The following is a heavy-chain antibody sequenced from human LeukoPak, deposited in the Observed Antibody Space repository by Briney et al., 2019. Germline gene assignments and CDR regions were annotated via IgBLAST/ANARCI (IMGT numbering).Heavy chain of an antibody. V-gene: IGHV4-59*01. D-gene: IGHD6-19*01. J-gene: IGHJ4*02. CDR2: IYYSGST. CDR1: GGSISSDY. Sequence: PSETLSLTCTVSGGSISSDYWSWIRQPPGKGLEWIGHIYYSGSTNYNSSLKSRVTISVDTSKNQFSLKLTSVTAADTAVYYCARRVYSSGRFDYWGQGTLVTVSS. CDR3: ARRVYSSGRFDY.